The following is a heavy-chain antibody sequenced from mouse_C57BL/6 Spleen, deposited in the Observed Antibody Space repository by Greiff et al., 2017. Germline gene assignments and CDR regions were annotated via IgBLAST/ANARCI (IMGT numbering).Heavy chain of an antibody. D-gene: IGHD1-1*01. Sequence: EVKLVESEGGLVQPGSSMKLSCTASGFTFSDYYMAWVRQVPEKGLEWVANINYDGSSTYYLDSLKSRFIISRDNAKNILYLQMSSLKSEDTATYYCARDYGSYWYFDVWGTGTTVTVSS. V-gene: IGHV5-16*01. CDR3: ARDYGSYWYFDV. CDR1: GFTFSDYY. CDR2: INYDGSST. J-gene: IGHJ1*03.